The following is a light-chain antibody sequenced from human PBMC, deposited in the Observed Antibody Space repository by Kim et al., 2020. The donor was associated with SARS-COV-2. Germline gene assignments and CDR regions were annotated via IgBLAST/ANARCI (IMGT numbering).Light chain of an antibody. CDR2: DVT. CDR3: NSYTSGRTWV. V-gene: IGLV2-14*03. Sequence: GRSITLSCTGTGSDVGCHDAVSWYQQHPGKAPRLMIYDVTKQPAGVSNRFAGSKSGNTASLTISGLQAEDEAEYYCNSYTSGRTWVFGGGTQLTVL. J-gene: IGLJ3*02. CDR1: GSDVGCHDA.